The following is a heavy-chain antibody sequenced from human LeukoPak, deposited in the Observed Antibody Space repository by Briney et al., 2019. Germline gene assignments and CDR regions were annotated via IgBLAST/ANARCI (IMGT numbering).Heavy chain of an antibody. J-gene: IGHJ4*02. V-gene: IGHV3-30*04. CDR3: AKEYYGSGSYVRGFDY. CDR2: ISHDGNSR. Sequence: QPGGSLRLSCATSGFSFYNLAFHWVRQAPGKGLEWVSLISHDGNSRKYADSVKGRFIVSRDNSKNTLYLQMNSLRAEDTAVYYCAKEYYGSGSYVRGFDYWGQGTLVTVSS. CDR1: GFSFYNLA. D-gene: IGHD3-10*01.